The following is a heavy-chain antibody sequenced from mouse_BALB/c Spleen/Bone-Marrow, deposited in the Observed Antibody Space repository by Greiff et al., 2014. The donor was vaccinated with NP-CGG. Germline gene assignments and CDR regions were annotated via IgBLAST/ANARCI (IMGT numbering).Heavy chain of an antibody. CDR3: TRPSFYYGSSYWYFDV. V-gene: IGHV14-3*02. CDR2: IDPANGDT. J-gene: IGHJ1*01. Sequence: EVQLQQSGSELVKPGASVELSCAASGFNIKDTYMHWVKQRPEQGLEWIGRIDPANGDTKYDPKFQGKATITADTSSNTAYLQLSSLTSEDTAVYYCTRPSFYYGSSYWYFDVWGAGTTLTVSS. CDR1: GFNIKDTY. D-gene: IGHD1-1*01.